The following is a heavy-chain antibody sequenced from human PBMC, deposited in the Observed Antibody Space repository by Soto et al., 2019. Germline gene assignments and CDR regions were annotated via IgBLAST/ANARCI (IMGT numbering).Heavy chain of an antibody. J-gene: IGHJ3*02. CDR3: ARDWRDYGGNSEAFDI. V-gene: IGHV1-18*01. D-gene: IGHD4-17*01. CDR2: ISAYNGNA. Sequence: ASVKVSCKASGYTFTSYGISWVRQAPGQGLEWMGWISAYNGNANYAQKLQGRVTMTTDTSTSTAYMELRSLRSDDTAVYYCARDWRDYGGNSEAFDIWGQGTMVTVSS. CDR1: GYTFTSYG.